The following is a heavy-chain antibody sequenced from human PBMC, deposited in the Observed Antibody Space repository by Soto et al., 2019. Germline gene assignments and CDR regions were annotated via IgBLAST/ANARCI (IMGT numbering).Heavy chain of an antibody. CDR1: GYTFTSYD. D-gene: IGHD3-3*01. V-gene: IGHV1-8*01. Sequence: PSVKVSCKASGYTFTSYDINWVRQATGQGLEWMGWMNPNSGNTGYAQKFQGRVTMTRNTSISTAYMELSSLRSEDTAVYYCARGRYDFWSGYSNYYYMDVWGKGTTVTVSS. CDR3: ARGRYDFWSGYSNYYYMDV. J-gene: IGHJ6*03. CDR2: MNPNSGNT.